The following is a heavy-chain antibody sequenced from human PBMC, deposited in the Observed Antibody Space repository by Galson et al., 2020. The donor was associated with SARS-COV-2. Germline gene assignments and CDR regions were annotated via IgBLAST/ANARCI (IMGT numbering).Heavy chain of an antibody. CDR1: GTSINSGSYT. V-gene: IGHV4-30-2*01. Sequence: SETLSLTCAVSGTSINSGSYTWNWIRQPPGQGLEWIGYISHSGGTYYNPSLKSRVTISGDRSKNQFSLRLSSVTAADTAVYYCARLHYGEYAPEAFDIWGPGTRVTVAS. CDR3: ARLHYGEYAPEAFDI. D-gene: IGHD4-17*01. CDR2: ISHSGGT. J-gene: IGHJ3*02.